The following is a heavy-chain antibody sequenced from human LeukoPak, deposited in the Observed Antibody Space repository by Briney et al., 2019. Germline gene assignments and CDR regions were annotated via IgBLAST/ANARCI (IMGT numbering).Heavy chain of an antibody. CDR3: ARGLDHRGIAAAGYYFDY. J-gene: IGHJ4*02. CDR2: INHSGST. CDR1: GGSFSGYY. Sequence: QPSETLSLTCAVYGGSFSGYYWSWVRQPPGKGLEWIGEINHSGSTNYNPSLKSRVTISVDTSKNQFSLKLSSVTAADTAEYYCARGLDHRGIAAAGYYFDYWGQGTLVTVSS. V-gene: IGHV4-34*01. D-gene: IGHD6-13*01.